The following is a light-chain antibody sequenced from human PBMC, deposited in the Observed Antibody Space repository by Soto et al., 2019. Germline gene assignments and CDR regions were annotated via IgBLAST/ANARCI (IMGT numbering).Light chain of an antibody. V-gene: IGKV3-20*01. CDR3: QHFGRSWLT. Sequence: ENVLTQSPGTLSLSPGERATLSCRASQSIGSSYLAWYQQKPGHATRLIIYGTSSRTTGIPDRFSGSGSGTDFPLTISRLEPEDFAEYYCQHFGRSWLTCGRGTKVEIK. CDR2: GTS. CDR1: QSIGSSY. J-gene: IGKJ1*01.